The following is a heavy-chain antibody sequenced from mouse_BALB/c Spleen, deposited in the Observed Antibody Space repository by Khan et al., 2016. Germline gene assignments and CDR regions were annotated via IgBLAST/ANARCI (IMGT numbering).Heavy chain of an antibody. D-gene: IGHD1-1*01. CDR3: ASSTQSFYAMEY. CDR1: GYSFTSYY. CDR2: IDPFNGGT. Sequence: VQLQQSGPELMKPGASVKISCKASGYSFTSYYMHWVKQSHGKSLEWIGYIDPFNGGTSYNQKFKGKATLTVDKSSSTAYMHLSSLTSEDSAVYNCASSTQSFYAMEYWGQGTSGTVSS. J-gene: IGHJ4*01. V-gene: IGHV1S135*01.